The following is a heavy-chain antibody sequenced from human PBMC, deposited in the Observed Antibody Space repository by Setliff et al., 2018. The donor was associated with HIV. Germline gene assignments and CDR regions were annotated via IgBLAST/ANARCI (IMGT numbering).Heavy chain of an antibody. CDR1: GYTFINHA. CDR2: IKVGSGET. Sequence: ASVKVSCKASGYTFINHAMHWVRQAPGQRLEWMGWIKVGSGETQYSQELQGRVTITRDTSATTVYMELSSLTSEDTAVYYCARDDCSGQRCYLYNWFDPWGQGTLVTVSS. J-gene: IGHJ5*02. D-gene: IGHD2-15*01. V-gene: IGHV1-3*01. CDR3: ARDDCSGQRCYLYNWFDP.